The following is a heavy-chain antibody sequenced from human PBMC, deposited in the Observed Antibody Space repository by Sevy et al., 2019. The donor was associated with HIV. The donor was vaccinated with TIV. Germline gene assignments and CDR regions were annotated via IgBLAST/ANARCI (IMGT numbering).Heavy chain of an antibody. CDR2: ISSSSSYI. J-gene: IGHJ3*02. Sequence: GGSLRLSCAASGFTFSSYSMNWVRQAPGKGLEWVSSISSSSSYIYYADSVKGRFTISRDNAKNSLYLQMNSLRAEDTAVYYCARDQYYYGSGSGAFDIRGQGTMVTVSS. CDR1: GFTFSSYS. D-gene: IGHD3-10*01. V-gene: IGHV3-21*01. CDR3: ARDQYYYGSGSGAFDI.